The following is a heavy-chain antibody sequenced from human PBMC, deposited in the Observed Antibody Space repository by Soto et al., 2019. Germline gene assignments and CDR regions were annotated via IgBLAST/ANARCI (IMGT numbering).Heavy chain of an antibody. Sequence: SETLSLTSAVYGGSFSGYYWSWIRQPPGKGLEWIGEINHSGSTNYNPSLKSRVTISVDTSKNQFSLKLSSVTAADTAVYYCARGRGRWLQPYYFDYWGQGTLVTVSS. J-gene: IGHJ4*02. V-gene: IGHV4-34*01. D-gene: IGHD3-16*01. CDR2: INHSGST. CDR3: ARGRGRWLQPYYFDY. CDR1: GGSFSGYY.